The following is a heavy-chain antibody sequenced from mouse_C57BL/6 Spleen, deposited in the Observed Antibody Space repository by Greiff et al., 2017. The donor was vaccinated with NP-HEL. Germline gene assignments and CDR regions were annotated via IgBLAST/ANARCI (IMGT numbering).Heavy chain of an antibody. CDR2: INPSTGGT. CDR1: GYSFTGYY. V-gene: IGHV1-42*01. CDR3: ARTYYGNPSWFAY. Sequence: LQQSGPELVKPGASVKISCKASGYSFTGYYMNWVKQSPEKSLEWIGEINPSTGGTTYNQKFKAKATLTVDKSSSTAYMQLKSLTSEDSAVYYCARTYYGNPSWFAYWGQGTLVTVSA. D-gene: IGHD2-10*01. J-gene: IGHJ3*01.